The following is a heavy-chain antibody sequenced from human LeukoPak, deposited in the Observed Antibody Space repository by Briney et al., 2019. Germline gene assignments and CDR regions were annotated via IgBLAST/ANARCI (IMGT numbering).Heavy chain of an antibody. CDR2: IHPNTGAT. Sequence: ASVKVSCKTSGYTFTDYYLHWVRQAPGQGLEWVGWIHPNTGATHHAQKFQGRLTMTRDTSISTVYMELTRLRSDDTAVYYCARDMGRYSGYDYDYWGQGTLVTVSS. J-gene: IGHJ4*02. D-gene: IGHD5-12*01. CDR1: GYTFTDYY. V-gene: IGHV1-2*02. CDR3: ARDMGRYSGYDYDY.